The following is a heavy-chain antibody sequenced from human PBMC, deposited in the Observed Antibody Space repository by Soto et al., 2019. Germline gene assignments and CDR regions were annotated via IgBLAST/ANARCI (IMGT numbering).Heavy chain of an antibody. CDR3: GTVNLVSTIDH. V-gene: IGHV3-15*01. CDR1: GFNFNNAW. J-gene: IGHJ4*02. D-gene: IGHD5-12*01. Sequence: EVQLVESGGGLVKPGGSLRLSCSASGFNFNNAWMTWVRQAPGKGLEWVGRIKPKAYGGTTDYATPVKGRFTISRDDSTDTLYLQMDSLKTEDAAVYYCGTVNLVSTIDHWGQGTLVTVSS. CDR2: IKPKAYGGTT.